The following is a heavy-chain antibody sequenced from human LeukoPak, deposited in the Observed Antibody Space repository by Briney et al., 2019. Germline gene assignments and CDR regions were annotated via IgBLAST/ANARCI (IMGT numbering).Heavy chain of an antibody. Sequence: GGSLRLSCVASGFTFSSYAMSWVRQAPGKGLEWVSPIIGSGGSTYYADSVKGRFTISRDNSKNTLYLQMNSLRAEDTAVDYCAKEAEWLRFYYFDYWGQGTLVTVSS. CDR1: GFTFSSYA. J-gene: IGHJ4*02. V-gene: IGHV3-23*01. CDR3: AKEAEWLRFYYFDY. CDR2: IIGSGGST. D-gene: IGHD5-12*01.